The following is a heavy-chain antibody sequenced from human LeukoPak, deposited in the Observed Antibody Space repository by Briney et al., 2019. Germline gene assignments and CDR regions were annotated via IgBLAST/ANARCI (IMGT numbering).Heavy chain of an antibody. CDR2: ISSSSSYI. CDR1: GFTFSSYS. D-gene: IGHD1-7*01. V-gene: IGHV3-21*01. CDR3: ARVPLNWNYGLYYYYMDV. Sequence: GGPLRLSCAASGFTFSSYSMNWVRQAPGKGLEWVSSISSSSSYIYYADSVKGRFTISRDNAKNSLYLQMNSLRAEDTAVYYCARVPLNWNYGLYYYYMDVWGKGTTVTVSS. J-gene: IGHJ6*03.